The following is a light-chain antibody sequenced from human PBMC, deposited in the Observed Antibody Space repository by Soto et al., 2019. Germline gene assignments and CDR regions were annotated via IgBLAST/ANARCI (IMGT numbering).Light chain of an antibody. CDR3: SSYEGSNNVGV. J-gene: IGLJ1*01. CDR1: SSDVGGYNY. V-gene: IGLV2-8*01. CDR2: EVS. Sequence: QSALTQPPSASGSPGQSVTISCTGTSSDVGGYNYVSWYQQHPGRAPKLMIYEVSKRPSGVPDRFSGSKSGNTASLTVSGLQAEDEADYYCSSYEGSNNVGVFGTGTKLTVL.